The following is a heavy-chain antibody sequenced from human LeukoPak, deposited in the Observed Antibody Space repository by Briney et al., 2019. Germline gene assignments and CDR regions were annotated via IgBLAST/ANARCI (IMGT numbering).Heavy chain of an antibody. D-gene: IGHD3-10*01. CDR2: SYNGGTT. Sequence: GGFLRLSCAASGFTVSSNYVNWVRQTPGKGLEWVSVSYNGGTTDYADSVKGRFTISRDNSRNTLYLQMNSLRVEDTAVYYCARDFYGSGRSNWFDPWGQGTLVTVSS. V-gene: IGHV3-66*02. J-gene: IGHJ5*02. CDR3: ARDFYGSGRSNWFDP. CDR1: GFTVSSNY.